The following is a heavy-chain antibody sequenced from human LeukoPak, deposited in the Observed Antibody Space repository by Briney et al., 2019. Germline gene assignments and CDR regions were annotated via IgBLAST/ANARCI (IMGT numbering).Heavy chain of an antibody. Sequence: SETLSLTCAVSGGSLSSGGYSWSWLRQPPGRGLEWIGYIYHSGSTYYNPSLKSRVTISVDRSKNQFSLKLSSVTAADTAGYYCARDRGPGYFDLWGRGTLVTVSS. J-gene: IGHJ2*01. CDR1: GGSLSSGGYS. D-gene: IGHD1-14*01. V-gene: IGHV4-30-2*01. CDR3: ARDRGPGYFDL. CDR2: IYHSGST.